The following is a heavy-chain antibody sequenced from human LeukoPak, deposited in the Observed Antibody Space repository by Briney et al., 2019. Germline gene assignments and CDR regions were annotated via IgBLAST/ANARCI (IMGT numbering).Heavy chain of an antibody. V-gene: IGHV1-18*01. J-gene: IGHJ4*02. CDR2: ISAYNGNT. CDR3: ARDYDSSGYYYPTFDY. Sequence: GASVKVSCKASGYTFTSYGISLVRQAPGQGLEWMAWISAYNGNTNYAQKLQGRVTMTTDTSTSTAYMELRSLRSDDTAVYYCARDYDSSGYYYPTFDYWGQGTLVTVSS. CDR1: GYTFTSYG. D-gene: IGHD3-22*01.